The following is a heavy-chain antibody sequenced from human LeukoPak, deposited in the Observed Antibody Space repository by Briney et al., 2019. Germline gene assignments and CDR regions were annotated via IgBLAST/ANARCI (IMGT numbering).Heavy chain of an antibody. CDR2: ISGGGGDT. CDR3: AKTFPYGTTWFGFCDY. J-gene: IGHJ4*02. CDR1: GFPFSNNV. D-gene: IGHD3-10*01. V-gene: IGHV3-23*01. Sequence: PGGSLRLSCAASGFPFSNNVMTWVRQAPGRGLDWLSAISGGGGDTYYADSVKGRFTISRDNSENILYLQMSSLTAEDTAVYYCAKTFPYGTTWFGFCDYWGQGALVTVSS.